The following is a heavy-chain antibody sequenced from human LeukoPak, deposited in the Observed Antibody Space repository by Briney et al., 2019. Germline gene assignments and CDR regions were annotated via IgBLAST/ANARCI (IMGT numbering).Heavy chain of an antibody. V-gene: IGHV4-30-2*01. CDR2: IYHGGST. J-gene: IGHJ6*02. CDR1: GGSISSGGYS. CDR3: ARRRGYSGYEGYYYGMDV. Sequence: SETLSLTCAVSGGSISSGGYSWSWIRQPPGKGLEWIGYIYHGGSTYYNPSLKSRVTISVDRSKNQFSLKLSSVTAADTAVYYCARRRGYSGYEGYYYGMDVWGQGTTVTVSS. D-gene: IGHD5-12*01.